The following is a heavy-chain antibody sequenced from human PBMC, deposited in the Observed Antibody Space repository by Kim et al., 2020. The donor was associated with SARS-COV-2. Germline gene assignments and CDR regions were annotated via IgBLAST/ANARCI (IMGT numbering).Heavy chain of an antibody. J-gene: IGHJ6*02. Sequence: GGSLRLSCAASGFTFSSYWMHWVRQAPGKGLVWVSRINSDGSSTSYADSVKGRFTISRDNAKNTLYLQMNSLRAEDTAVYYCASHEPYSSSWGMDVWGQGTTVTVSS. D-gene: IGHD6-6*01. V-gene: IGHV3-74*01. CDR1: GFTFSSYW. CDR3: ASHEPYSSSWGMDV. CDR2: INSDGSST.